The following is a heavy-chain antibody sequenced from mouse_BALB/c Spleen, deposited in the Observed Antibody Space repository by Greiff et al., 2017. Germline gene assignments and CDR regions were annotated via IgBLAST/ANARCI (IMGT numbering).Heavy chain of an antibody. D-gene: IGHD2-4*01. J-gene: IGHJ4*01. CDR3: ASGITTRDYYAMDY. CDR1: GYTFTDYN. CDR2: IYPYNGGT. V-gene: IGHV1S29*02. Sequence: EVKLQESGPELVKPGASVKISCKASGYTFTDYNMHWVKQSHGKSLEWIGYIYPYNGGTGYNQKFKSKATLTVDNSSSTAYMELRSLTSEDSAVYYCASGITTRDYYAMDYWGQGTSVTVSS.